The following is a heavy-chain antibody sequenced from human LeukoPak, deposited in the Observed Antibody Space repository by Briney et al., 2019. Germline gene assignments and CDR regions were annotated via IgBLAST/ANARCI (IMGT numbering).Heavy chain of an antibody. V-gene: IGHV4-34*01. Sequence: PSETLSLTCAVYGGSFSGYYWSWIRQPPGKGLEWIGEINHSGSTNYNPSLKSRVTISVDTSKNQFSLKLSSVTAADTAVYYCARDRYYYDSSARYFDYWGQGTLVTVSS. D-gene: IGHD3-22*01. CDR3: ARDRYYYDSSARYFDY. J-gene: IGHJ4*02. CDR2: INHSGST. CDR1: GGSFSGYY.